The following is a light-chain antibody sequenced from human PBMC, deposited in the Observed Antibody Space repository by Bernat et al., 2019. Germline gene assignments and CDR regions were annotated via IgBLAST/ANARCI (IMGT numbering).Light chain of an antibody. Sequence: NFMLTQPHSVSESPGKTVTISCSRSSGSITCNYVQWYQQRPGSAPTTVMYEDNQRPYGVPDRFSGSIDRSSNSASLTISGLKTEDEADYYCQSYDSSVWVFGGGTKLTVL. CDR3: QSYDSSVWV. CDR1: SGSITCNY. CDR2: EDN. V-gene: IGLV6-57*04. J-gene: IGLJ3*02.